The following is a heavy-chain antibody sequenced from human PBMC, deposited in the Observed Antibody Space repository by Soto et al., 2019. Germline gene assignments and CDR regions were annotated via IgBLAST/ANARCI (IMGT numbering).Heavy chain of an antibody. J-gene: IGHJ4*02. CDR1: GFTFSSYA. Sequence: GGSLRLSCAASGFTFSSYAMHWVRQAPGKGLEWVAVISYDGSNKYYADSVKGRFTISRDNSKNVLYLQMNNLRVDDTAIYYCAKVPEYRDGSSFYYFDSWGQGALVTVSS. CDR3: AKVPEYRDGSSFYYFDS. D-gene: IGHD5-12*01. V-gene: IGHV3-30-3*01. CDR2: ISYDGSNK.